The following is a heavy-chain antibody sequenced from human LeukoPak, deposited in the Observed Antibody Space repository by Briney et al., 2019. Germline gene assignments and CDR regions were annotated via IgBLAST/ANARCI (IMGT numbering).Heavy chain of an antibody. CDR2: INPNSGGT. CDR3: AKGVDYYYYYMDV. V-gene: IGHV1-2*06. J-gene: IGHJ6*03. Sequence: ASVKVSCKASGYTFTGYYMHWVRQAPGQGLEWMGRINPNSGGTNYAQKFQGRVTMTRDTSISTAYMELSRLRSDDTAVYYCAKGVDYYYYYMDVWGKGTTVTVSS. CDR1: GYTFTGYY.